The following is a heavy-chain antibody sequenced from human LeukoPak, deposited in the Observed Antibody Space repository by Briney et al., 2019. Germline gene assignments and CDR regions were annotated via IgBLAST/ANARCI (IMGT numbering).Heavy chain of an antibody. D-gene: IGHD5-18*01. CDR2: IYTSGST. Sequence: SQTLSLTCTVSGGSISSGSYYWSWIRQPAGKGLEWIGRIYTSGSTNYNPSLKSRVTISVDTSKNQFSLKLSSATAADTAVYYCASVDTAMAYFDYWGQGTLVTVSS. V-gene: IGHV4-61*02. CDR1: GGSISSGSYY. CDR3: ASVDTAMAYFDY. J-gene: IGHJ4*02.